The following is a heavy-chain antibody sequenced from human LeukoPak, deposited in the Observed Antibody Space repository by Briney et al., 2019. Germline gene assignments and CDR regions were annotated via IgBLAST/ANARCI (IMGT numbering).Heavy chain of an antibody. J-gene: IGHJ4*02. V-gene: IGHV4-38-2*02. D-gene: IGHD6-13*01. Sequence: PSETLSRTATGSGYSSTSGFCWGWIRGPPEKGLGWIDHIHDSASTSYNPSLKSRIAMSVDTSKNHFSLTVTSVTTADTAVYYCARGGNSWYADYRGPGTLVTVSS. CDR3: ARGGNSWYADY. CDR2: IHDSAST. CDR1: GYSSTSGFC.